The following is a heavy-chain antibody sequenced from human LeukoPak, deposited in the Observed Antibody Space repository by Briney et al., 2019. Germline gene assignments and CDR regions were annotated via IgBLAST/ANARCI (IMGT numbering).Heavy chain of an antibody. J-gene: IGHJ4*02. CDR3: ARDRSSSDY. Sequence: ASVKVSCKASGYTFTNYGISWVRQAPGQGLEWMGWISAYNGHTNYAQKFQDRVTMSTDTSTSTAYMDPRSLRSDDTAVYYCARDRSSSDYWGQGTLVTVSS. V-gene: IGHV1-18*01. CDR1: GYTFTNYG. D-gene: IGHD6-19*01. CDR2: ISAYNGHT.